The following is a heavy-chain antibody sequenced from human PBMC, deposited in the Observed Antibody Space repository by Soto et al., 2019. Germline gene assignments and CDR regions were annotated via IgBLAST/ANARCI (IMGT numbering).Heavy chain of an antibody. Sequence: QVQLVESGGGVVQPRRSLRLSCAASGFTFSTDGMQWVRQAPGKGLEWVAGISYDGSKKYYADSVKGRFAISRDNSDNTVHLQMNSLRAEDTAGYYCARDRIAVSDVPGGQWGQGTLVMVSS. CDR1: GFTFSTDG. CDR3: ARDRIAVSDVPGGQ. CDR2: ISYDGSKK. V-gene: IGHV3-33*01. D-gene: IGHD6-19*01. J-gene: IGHJ4*02.